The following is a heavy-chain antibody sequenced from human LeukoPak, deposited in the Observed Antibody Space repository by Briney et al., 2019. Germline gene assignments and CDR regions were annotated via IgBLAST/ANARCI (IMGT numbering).Heavy chain of an antibody. V-gene: IGHV1-2*02. CDR1: GYTFSGYS. CDR3: ARTIGGAGYSYGWDYYYMDV. D-gene: IGHD5-18*01. J-gene: IGHJ6*03. CDR2: INPNSGGT. Sequence: GASVKVSCKASGYTFSGYSLHWVRQAPGQGLEWMGWINPNSGGTNYPQKFQGRVTMTRDTSISTAYMELSRLRSDDTAVYYCARTIGGAGYSYGWDYYYMDVWGKGTTVTVSS.